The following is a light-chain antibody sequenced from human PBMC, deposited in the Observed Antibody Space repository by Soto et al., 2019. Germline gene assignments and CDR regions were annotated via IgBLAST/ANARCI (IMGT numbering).Light chain of an antibody. J-gene: IGKJ5*01. CDR2: DAS. Sequence: DIQMTQSPSALSASVGDRVTITRRASQSISGLLSWFQQKPGKAPKLLIYDASSLESGVPSRFSGSGSGTEFTLTITSLQSEDFAVYYCQQYNDLITFGQGTRLEIK. CDR3: QQYNDLIT. V-gene: IGKV1-5*01. CDR1: QSISGL.